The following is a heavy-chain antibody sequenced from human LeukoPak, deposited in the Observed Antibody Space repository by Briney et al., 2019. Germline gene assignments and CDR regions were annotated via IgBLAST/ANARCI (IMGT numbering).Heavy chain of an antibody. D-gene: IGHD3-10*01. Sequence: QPGRSLRLSCTASGFDYHDYGMSWVRQGPGKGLEWVGFIRSKVYGGTADYAASVKGRFTISRDDSKTTAYLQMNSLKSEDTAVYYCARAPEIMVRGIFIPDYFDYWGLGTLVTVSS. CDR3: ARAPEIMVRGIFIPDYFDY. J-gene: IGHJ4*02. CDR1: GFDYHDYG. CDR2: IRSKVYGGTA. V-gene: IGHV3-49*04.